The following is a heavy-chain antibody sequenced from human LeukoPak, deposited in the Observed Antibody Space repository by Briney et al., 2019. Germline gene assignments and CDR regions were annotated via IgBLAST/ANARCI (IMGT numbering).Heavy chain of an antibody. CDR2: IYTSGST. D-gene: IGHD6-13*01. V-gene: IGHV4-4*07. J-gene: IGHJ3*02. CDR1: VGSISSYY. Sequence: SETLSLTCTVSVGSISSYYWSWIRQPAGKGLEWIGRIYTSGSTNYNPSLKSRVTMSVDTSKNQFSLKLSSVTAADTAVYYCARDGYSSSWKAFDIWGQGTMVTVSS. CDR3: ARDGYSSSWKAFDI.